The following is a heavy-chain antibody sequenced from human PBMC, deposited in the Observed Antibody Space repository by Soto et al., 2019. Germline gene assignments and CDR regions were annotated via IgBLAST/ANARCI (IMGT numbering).Heavy chain of an antibody. Sequence: PGESLKISCKGSGYSFTSYWIGWVRQMPGKGLEWMGIIYPGDSDTRYSPSFHGQVTISADKSISTAYLKWSSLKASDTAMYYCARLPFYDILPGSPEVFDIGGQGTRVPVS. V-gene: IGHV5-51*01. CDR2: IYPGDSDT. CDR3: ARLPFYDILPGSPEVFDI. D-gene: IGHD3-9*01. J-gene: IGHJ3*02. CDR1: GYSFTSYW.